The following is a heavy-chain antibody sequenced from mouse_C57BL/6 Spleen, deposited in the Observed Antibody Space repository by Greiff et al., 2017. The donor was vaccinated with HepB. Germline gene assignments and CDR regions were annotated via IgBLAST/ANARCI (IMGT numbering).Heavy chain of an antibody. CDR2: IHPSDSDT. Sequence: QVHVKQPGAELVKPGASVKVSCKASGYTFTSYWMHWVKQRPGQGLEWIGRIHPSDSDTNYNQKLKGKATLTVDKSSSTAYMQLSSLTSEDSAVYYCAMTSYLGAMDYWGQGTSVTVSS. V-gene: IGHV1-74*01. J-gene: IGHJ4*01. D-gene: IGHD4-1*01. CDR1: GYTFTSYW. CDR3: AMTSYLGAMDY.